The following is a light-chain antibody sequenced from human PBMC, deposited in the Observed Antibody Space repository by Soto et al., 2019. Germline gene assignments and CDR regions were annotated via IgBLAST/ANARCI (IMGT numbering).Light chain of an antibody. J-gene: IGKJ1*01. Sequence: EIVLTQSPATLSFSPGERATLSCMASQSVSSSLAWYQQQPGQAPRLLIYDASNRATGIPARFSGSGSGTDFTLTISSLEPEDFAVYYCQQRSNWAWTFGQGTTVEIK. CDR3: QQRSNWAWT. CDR2: DAS. V-gene: IGKV3-11*01. CDR1: QSVSSS.